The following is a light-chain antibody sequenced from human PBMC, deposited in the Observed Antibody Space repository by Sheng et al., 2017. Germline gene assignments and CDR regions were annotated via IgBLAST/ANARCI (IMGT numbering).Light chain of an antibody. CDR1: QSVSSSH. J-gene: IGKJ4*01. CDR2: GAS. V-gene: IGKV3-20*01. CDR3: QQYDNSPF. Sequence: EIVLTQSPGTLSLSPGDRATLSCRASQSVSSSHLAWYQQKPGQAPRLLIYGASRRATGIPDRFSGSGSGTDFTLTISRLEPEDFAVYYCQQYDNSPFFGGGDQGRDQT.